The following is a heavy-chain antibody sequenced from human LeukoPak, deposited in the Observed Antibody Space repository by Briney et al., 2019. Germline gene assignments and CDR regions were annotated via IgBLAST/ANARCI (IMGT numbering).Heavy chain of an antibody. V-gene: IGHV1-18*01. Sequence: ASVKVSCKASGYTFTSYGISWVRQAPGQGLEWMGWISAYNGNTNYAQKFQGRVTMTRDTSISTAYMELSRLRSDDTAVYYCARGYSGYLDYWGQGTLVTVSS. J-gene: IGHJ4*02. CDR2: ISAYNGNT. CDR1: GYTFTSYG. D-gene: IGHD5-12*01. CDR3: ARGYSGYLDY.